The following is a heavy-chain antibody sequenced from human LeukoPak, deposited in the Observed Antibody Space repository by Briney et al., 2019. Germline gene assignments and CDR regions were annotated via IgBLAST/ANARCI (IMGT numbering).Heavy chain of an antibody. J-gene: IGHJ4*02. V-gene: IGHV3-23*01. Sequence: GGSLRLSCAASGFTFSTYAVNWVRQAPGKGLEWVSTISGSGDSTYYADSVKGRFTISRDNSKNTLYLQMHSLRAEDTAVYYCARGLYYYDSSGYYYYWGQGTLVTVSS. D-gene: IGHD3-22*01. CDR3: ARGLYYYDSSGYYYY. CDR2: ISGSGDST. CDR1: GFTFSTYA.